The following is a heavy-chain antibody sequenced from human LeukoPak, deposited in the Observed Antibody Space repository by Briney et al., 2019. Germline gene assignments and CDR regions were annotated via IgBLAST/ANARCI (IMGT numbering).Heavy chain of an antibody. CDR1: GFTFCDAW. D-gene: IGHD3-22*01. CDR2: IKSKIDGGTT. J-gene: IGHJ4*02. Sequence: PGGSLRLSCAVSGFTFCDAWVNCVRRAPGKGREWVGRIKSKIDGGTTDYDATVKGRFTISRDDSKNTLYLQMNSLKSEDTALYYCTTDPPPNYYYDSSGYYILNSLGYWGQGTLVTVSS. V-gene: IGHV3-15*01. CDR3: TTDPPPNYYYDSSGYYILNSLGY.